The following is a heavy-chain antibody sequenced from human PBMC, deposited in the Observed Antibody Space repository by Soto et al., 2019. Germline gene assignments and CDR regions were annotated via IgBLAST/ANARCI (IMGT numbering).Heavy chain of an antibody. D-gene: IGHD2-15*01. V-gene: IGHV5-51*01. CDR1: VYSFPSYW. Sequence: PGESLKISCKGFVYSFPSYWIGWVRQMSGKGLEWLGIIYPGDSDTRYSPSFQGQVTISADKSISTAYLQWSSLKASDTAMYYCARTDRVSCSGGSCYYYYYGMDVWGQGTTVTVSS. CDR3: ARTDRVSCSGGSCYYYYYGMDV. J-gene: IGHJ6*02. CDR2: IYPGDSDT.